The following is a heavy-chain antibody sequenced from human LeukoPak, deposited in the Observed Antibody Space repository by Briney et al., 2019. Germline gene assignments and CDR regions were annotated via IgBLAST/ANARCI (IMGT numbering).Heavy chain of an antibody. J-gene: IGHJ5*02. V-gene: IGHV4-59*02. CDR3: ARLRDWFDP. CDR2: IYYSGST. Sequence: SETLPLTCTVSGGSVSSHYWSWIRQAPGKGLEWIGYIYYSGSTKYNPSLKSRVTISVDTSKNQFSLKLSSVTAADAAVYYCARLRDWFDPWGQGTLVTVSS. CDR1: GGSVSSHY.